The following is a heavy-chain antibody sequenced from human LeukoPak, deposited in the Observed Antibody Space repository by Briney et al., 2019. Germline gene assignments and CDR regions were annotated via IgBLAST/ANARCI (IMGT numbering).Heavy chain of an antibody. D-gene: IGHD1-26*01. J-gene: IGHJ4*02. Sequence: PSETLSLTCTASGGTISSQYWSWIRQPPGKGLEWIAGYIYYSGSTNYNPSRKSRVTISVDSSKNQFSLKLSSVTAADTAVYYCAGQWASYFDYWGQGTLVTVSS. CDR1: GGTISSQY. CDR2: IYYSGST. V-gene: IGHV4-59*11. CDR3: AGQWASYFDY.